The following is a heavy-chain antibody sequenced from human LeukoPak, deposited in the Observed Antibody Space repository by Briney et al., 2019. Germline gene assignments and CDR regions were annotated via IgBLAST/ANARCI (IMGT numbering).Heavy chain of an antibody. J-gene: IGHJ5*02. V-gene: IGHV3-7*01. CDR3: AKSERVLIDRFDP. CDR1: GFIFTSNR. CDR2: IKHDGSEQ. Sequence: GGSLRLSCAASGFIFTSNRMNWVRQAPGKGLEWVANIKHDGSEQIYVDSVKGRFTISRDNAKDSVYLQMNSLRAEDTAVYYCAKSERVLIDRFDPWGQGTLVTVSS.